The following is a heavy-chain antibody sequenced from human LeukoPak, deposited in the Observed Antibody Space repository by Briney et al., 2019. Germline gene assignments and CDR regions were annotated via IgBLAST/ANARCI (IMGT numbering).Heavy chain of an antibody. CDR1: GYTFTSYA. Sequence: ASVKVSCKASGYTFTSYAMHWVRQAPGQRLEWMGWINAGNGNTKYSQRFQGRVTITRDTSASTAYMELSSLRSEDTAVYYCARDSKGYSYGYGYWGQGTLVTVSS. CDR3: ARDSKGYSYGYGY. V-gene: IGHV1-3*01. D-gene: IGHD5-18*01. CDR2: INAGNGNT. J-gene: IGHJ4*02.